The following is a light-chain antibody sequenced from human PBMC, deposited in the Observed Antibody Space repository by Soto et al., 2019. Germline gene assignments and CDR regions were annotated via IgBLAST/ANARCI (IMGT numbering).Light chain of an antibody. CDR1: QSVSSSY. CDR2: GTS. Sequence: EFVLTQSPGTLSLYPGERATLSCRASQSVSSSYLAWYQQKPGQAPRLLMYGTSNRATGIPDRFSGSGSGTDFTLTITRLEPEDFAMYYCQRYDSLRTFGQGTKVDIK. V-gene: IGKV3-20*01. J-gene: IGKJ1*01. CDR3: QRYDSLRT.